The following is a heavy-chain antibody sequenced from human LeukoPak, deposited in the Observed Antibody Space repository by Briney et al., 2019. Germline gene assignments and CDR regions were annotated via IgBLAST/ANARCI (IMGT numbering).Heavy chain of an antibody. V-gene: IGHV4-39*07. CDR1: GGSISSSGYY. J-gene: IGHJ4*02. CDR2: IYYSGST. Sequence: SETLSLTRTVSGGSISSSGYYWGWIRQPPGKGLEWIGSIYYSGSTYYNPSLKSRVTISVDTSKNQFSLKLSSVTAADTAVYYCASILYSSGWVFDYWGQGTLVTVSS. CDR3: ASILYSSGWVFDY. D-gene: IGHD6-19*01.